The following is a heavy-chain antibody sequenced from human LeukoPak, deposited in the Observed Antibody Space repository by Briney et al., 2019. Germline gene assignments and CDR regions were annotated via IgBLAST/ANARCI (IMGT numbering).Heavy chain of an antibody. V-gene: IGHV4-34*01. D-gene: IGHD3-3*01. CDR3: ARASCRFCGVDV. J-gene: IGHJ6*02. CDR2: INHSGST. Sequence: SETLSLTCAVSGGSFSSYYWSWIRQTPEKGLEWIGEINHSGSTNYNPSLKSRVTISMDASRDQFSLRLSSVTAADTAVYYCARASCRFCGVDVWGQGTTVTVS. CDR1: GGSFSSYY.